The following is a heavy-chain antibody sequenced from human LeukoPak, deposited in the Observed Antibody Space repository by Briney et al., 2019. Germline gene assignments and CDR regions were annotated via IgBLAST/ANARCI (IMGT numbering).Heavy chain of an antibody. CDR1: GFTLSSYT. CDR2: ISVSSTFM. Sequence: GGSLRLSCAASGFTLSSYTMNWVRQAPGKGLEWVLSISVSSTFMYYADSVKGRFTISRDNAKNAMYLQMNSLRAEDTAVYFCAREVAYCAGDCSPAWGQGTLVTVSS. CDR3: AREVAYCAGDCSPA. J-gene: IGHJ5*02. D-gene: IGHD2-21*02. V-gene: IGHV3-21*06.